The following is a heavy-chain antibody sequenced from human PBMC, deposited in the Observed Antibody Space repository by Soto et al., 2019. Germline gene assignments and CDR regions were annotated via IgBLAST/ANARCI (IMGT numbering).Heavy chain of an antibody. Sequence: GGSLRLSCAASGFTFSSYAMSWVRQAPGKGLEWVAAIRGSGGNTYYAHSVKGRFTISRDNSKNTLYLQMNSLRAEDTAVYYCAKVRSSGYDAFDIWGQGTMVTVSS. J-gene: IGHJ3*02. CDR3: AKVRSSGYDAFDI. CDR1: GFTFSSYA. CDR2: IRGSGGNT. D-gene: IGHD3-22*01. V-gene: IGHV3-23*01.